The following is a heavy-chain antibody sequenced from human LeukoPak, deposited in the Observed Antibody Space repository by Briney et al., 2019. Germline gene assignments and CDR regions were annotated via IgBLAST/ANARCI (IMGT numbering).Heavy chain of an antibody. D-gene: IGHD4-17*01. CDR3: AREAYGGYVDDFYYYYYMDV. Sequence: GGSLKLSCAASGFTFNDHYMTWIRHAPGKGLEWVSYISPRSTTIYYADSVKGRFTISRDNAKNSLYLQMNSLGAEDTAVYYCAREAYGGYVDDFYYYYYMDVWGKGTTVSVS. V-gene: IGHV3-11*04. J-gene: IGHJ6*03. CDR2: ISPRSTTI. CDR1: GFTFNDHY.